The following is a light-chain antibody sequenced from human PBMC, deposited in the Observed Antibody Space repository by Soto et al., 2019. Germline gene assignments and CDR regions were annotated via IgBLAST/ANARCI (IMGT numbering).Light chain of an antibody. J-gene: IGKJ1*01. CDR3: QQYGTSPPWT. CDR1: ESISSSY. V-gene: IGKV3-20*01. Sequence: EIVLTQSPGTLSLSPGERATLSCRATESISSSYLAWYQQKPGQAPRLLIYAASSRATGIPDRFSGSGSGTDFTLTISLLEPEDFALYYCQQYGTSPPWTFGQGTKVEIK. CDR2: AAS.